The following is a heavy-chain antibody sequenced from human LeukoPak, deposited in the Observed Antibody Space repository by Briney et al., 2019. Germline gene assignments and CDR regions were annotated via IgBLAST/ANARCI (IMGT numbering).Heavy chain of an antibody. Sequence: SGGSLSLSCAASGVTISSYAMSWVRQAPGKGLEWVSSISGSGGSTYYADSVKGRFTISSNNSNNMPYQQMYILRADDTAEYYSAIRIGYGSGWYTGYGGQASLATVPS. V-gene: IGHV3-23*01. CDR3: AIRIGYGSGWYTGY. CDR1: GVTISSYA. D-gene: IGHD6-19*01. J-gene: IGHJ4*02. CDR2: ISGSGGST.